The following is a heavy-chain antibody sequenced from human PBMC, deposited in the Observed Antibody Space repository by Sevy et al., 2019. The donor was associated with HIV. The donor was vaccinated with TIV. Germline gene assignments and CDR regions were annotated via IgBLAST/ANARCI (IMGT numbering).Heavy chain of an antibody. Sequence: ASVKVSCKASGYTFTSYYIHWVRQAPGQGLEWMGLINPSGGSRSYAQKFQGRVTMTRDTSTNTVYIELSSLRSEDTAVYYCARVYYYDYSGPGYWGQGTLVTVSS. CDR2: INPSGGSR. V-gene: IGHV1-46*01. D-gene: IGHD3-22*01. J-gene: IGHJ4*02. CDR1: GYTFTSYY. CDR3: ARVYYYDYSGPGY.